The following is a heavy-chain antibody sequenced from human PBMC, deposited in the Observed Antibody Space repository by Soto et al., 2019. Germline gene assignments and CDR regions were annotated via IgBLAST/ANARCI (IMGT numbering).Heavy chain of an antibody. CDR2: ITPSSGST. CDR3: ARDLVPIWNYVGLAPGAQHWFDP. J-gene: IGHJ5*02. D-gene: IGHD1-7*01. CDR1: GYTFNNYF. V-gene: IGHV1-46*02. Sequence: QVQLVQSGAEVRKPGASVKVSCKASGYTFNNYFMHWVRQAPAQGLEWMGVITPSSGSTTYAQRFQGRLTMTRDTSTHTVYMELRSLRSEDTAVYFCARDLVPIWNYVGLAPGAQHWFDPWGQGTLVTVSS.